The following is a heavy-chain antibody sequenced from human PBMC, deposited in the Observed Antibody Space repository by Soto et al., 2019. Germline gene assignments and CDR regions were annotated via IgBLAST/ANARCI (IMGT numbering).Heavy chain of an antibody. D-gene: IGHD6-6*01. CDR1: GGSISSGGSY. Sequence: QVQLQESVPGLVKPSQTLSLTCTVSGGSISSGGSYWTWIRQHPGKGLEWIGYNYYRGITYYNPSLKSPVTISLDTSKNQFSLKLSSVTAADTAVYYCARGSSIAGLYYGMDVWGQGTTVTVSS. V-gene: IGHV4-31*01. CDR3: ARGSSIAGLYYGMDV. J-gene: IGHJ6*02. CDR2: NYYRGIT.